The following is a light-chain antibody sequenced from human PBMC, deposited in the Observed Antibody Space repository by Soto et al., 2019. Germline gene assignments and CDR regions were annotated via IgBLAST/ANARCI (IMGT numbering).Light chain of an antibody. V-gene: IGKV1-39*01. CDR2: AAS. CDR3: QQSYRTPYT. J-gene: IGKJ2*01. CDR1: QGISTY. Sequence: DIQMTQSPSSLSASVGDRVTITCRASQGISTYLISYQQRQGNPPKLLIYAASNLLSGVPSRFSGSGSGTDFTLTISSLQPEDFATYYCQQSYRTPYTFGQGTKLETK.